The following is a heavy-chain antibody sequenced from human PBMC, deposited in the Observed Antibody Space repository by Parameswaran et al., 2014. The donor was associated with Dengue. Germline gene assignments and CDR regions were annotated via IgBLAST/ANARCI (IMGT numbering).Heavy chain of an antibody. CDR1: GFTFSSYG. J-gene: IGHJ5*02. Sequence: SLKISCAASGFTFSSYGFHWVRQAPGKGLKWVGVISSEGSNTYYADSVKGRFTISRDNSKNTVYLQMHSLRAEDTAMYYCARVYDWNCLDLWGRGTLVTVSS. CDR2: ISSEGSNT. D-gene: IGHD1-7*01. V-gene: IGHV3-30-3*01. CDR3: ARVYDWNCLDL.